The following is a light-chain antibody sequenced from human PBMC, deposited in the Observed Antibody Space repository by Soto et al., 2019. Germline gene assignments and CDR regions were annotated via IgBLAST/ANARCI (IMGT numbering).Light chain of an antibody. CDR2: GAS. Sequence: EIVLTQSPGTLSLSPGERATLSCRASRSVSSSYLAWYQQKPGQSPRLLIYGASSRATGIPDRFSGSGSGTDFTLTIGRLEPEDFAVYYCQQYGSSPLTFGGGTKVDI. V-gene: IGKV3-20*01. CDR1: RSVSSSY. J-gene: IGKJ4*01. CDR3: QQYGSSPLT.